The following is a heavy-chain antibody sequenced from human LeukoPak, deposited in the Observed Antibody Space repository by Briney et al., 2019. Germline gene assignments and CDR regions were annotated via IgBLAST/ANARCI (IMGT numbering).Heavy chain of an antibody. J-gene: IGHJ4*02. CDR1: GFTFDDYA. Sequence: PAGSLSLSCAASGFTFDDYAMHWVRQAPGKSLEWVSLISGDGGSTYYADSVKGRFTISRDNSKNSLYLQMNILRTEDTALYYCAKDIWPLVLGYWGQGTLVTVSS. V-gene: IGHV3-43*02. D-gene: IGHD6-6*01. CDR2: ISGDGGST. CDR3: AKDIWPLVLGY.